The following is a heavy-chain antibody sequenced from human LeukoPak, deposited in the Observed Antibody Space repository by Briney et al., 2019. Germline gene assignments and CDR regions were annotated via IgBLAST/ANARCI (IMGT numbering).Heavy chain of an antibody. V-gene: IGHV3-23*01. CDR2: IFPSGGEI. Sequence: GGSLRLSCVASGFTFSRHGMIWVRQPPGEGLEWVSSIFPSGGEIHYADSVRGRFTLSRDNSKSTLSLQMNSLRAEDTAIYYCATYRQVLLPFESWGQGTLVTVSS. J-gene: IGHJ4*02. CDR3: ATYRQVLLPFES. CDR1: GFTFSRHG. D-gene: IGHD2-8*02.